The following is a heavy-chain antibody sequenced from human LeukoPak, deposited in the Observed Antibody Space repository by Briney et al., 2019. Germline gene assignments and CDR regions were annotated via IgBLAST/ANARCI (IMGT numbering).Heavy chain of an antibody. CDR2: IYYSGST. CDR1: GGSISSGGYY. D-gene: IGHD4-17*01. J-gene: IGHJ4*02. CDR3: ARGRPHATTVVPRSLYYFDY. V-gene: IGHV4-31*03. Sequence: PSQTLSLTCTVSGGSISSGGYYWSWIRQHPGKGLEWIGYIYYSGSTYYNPSLKSRVTISVDTSKNQFSLKLSSVTAADTAVYYCARGRPHATTVVPRSLYYFDYWGQGTLVTVSS.